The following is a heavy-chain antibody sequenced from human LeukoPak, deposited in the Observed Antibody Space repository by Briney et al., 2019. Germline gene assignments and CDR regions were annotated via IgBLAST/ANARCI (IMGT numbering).Heavy chain of an antibody. V-gene: IGHV4-61*02. CDR2: IYTSGST. J-gene: IGHJ6*02. D-gene: IGHD2-2*01. Sequence: PSQTLSLTCTVSGGSISSGSYYWSWIRQPAGKGLEWIGRIYTSGSTNYNPSLKSRVTISVDTSKNQFSLKLSSVTAADTAVYYCARILGYCSSTSCYVGDYYYGMEVWGQGTTVTVSS. CDR3: ARILGYCSSTSCYVGDYYYGMEV. CDR1: GGSISSGSYY.